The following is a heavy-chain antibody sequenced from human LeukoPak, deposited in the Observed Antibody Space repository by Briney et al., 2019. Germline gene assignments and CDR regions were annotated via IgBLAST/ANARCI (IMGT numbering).Heavy chain of an antibody. Sequence: PGGSLRLSCAAYGFTFSSYAMSWVRQAPGKGLEWVSAISGSGDNTYYADSVKGRFTISRDNSKNTLYLQMNSLRADDTAVYYCAKSNDFWSGYYRSFDYWGQGTLVTVSS. CDR2: ISGSGDNT. V-gene: IGHV3-23*01. J-gene: IGHJ4*02. D-gene: IGHD3-3*01. CDR3: AKSNDFWSGYYRSFDY. CDR1: GFTFSSYA.